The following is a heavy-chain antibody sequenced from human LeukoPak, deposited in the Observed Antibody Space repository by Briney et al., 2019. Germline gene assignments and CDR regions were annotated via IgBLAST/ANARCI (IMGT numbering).Heavy chain of an antibody. J-gene: IGHJ4*02. CDR3: ARGLTAVATSPFDS. CDR1: GFTVSSNY. V-gene: IGHV3-53*01. D-gene: IGHD4-17*01. CDR2: IRSGGTT. Sequence: GGSLRLSCAASGFTVSSNYMSWVRQAPGKGLEWVSLIRSGGTTYYADSVKGRFTISRDNSENTVFLQMNSLRAEDTAVYYCARGLTAVATSPFDSWGQGTLVTISS.